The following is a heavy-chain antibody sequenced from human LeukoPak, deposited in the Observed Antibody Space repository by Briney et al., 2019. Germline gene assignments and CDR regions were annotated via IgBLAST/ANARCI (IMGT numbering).Heavy chain of an antibody. CDR3: ARAMVRGVIPSTYYFDY. Sequence: SETLSLTCTVSGGSISSGGYYWSWIRQPLGKGLEWIGYTFHSGSTYYNPSLKSRVTISVNRSKNQFSLKLSSVTAADTAVYYCARAMVRGVIPSTYYFDYWGQGTLVTVSS. J-gene: IGHJ4*02. V-gene: IGHV4-30-2*01. CDR2: TFHSGST. CDR1: GGSISSGGYY. D-gene: IGHD3-10*01.